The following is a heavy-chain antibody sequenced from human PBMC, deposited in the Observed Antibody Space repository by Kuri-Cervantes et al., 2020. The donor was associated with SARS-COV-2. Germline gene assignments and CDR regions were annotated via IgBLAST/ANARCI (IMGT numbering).Heavy chain of an antibody. V-gene: IGHV1-24*01. D-gene: IGHD3-22*01. CDR1: GYTLTELS. CDR2: FGPEDGET. CDR3: ATAYRGYHYWYSDL. J-gene: IGHJ2*01. Sequence: ASVKVSCKVSGYTLTELSMHWVRQAPGKGLEWMGGFGPEDGETIYAQKFQGRVTMTEDTSTDTAYMELSSLRSEDTAVYYCATAYRGYHYWYSDLWGRGTLVTVSS.